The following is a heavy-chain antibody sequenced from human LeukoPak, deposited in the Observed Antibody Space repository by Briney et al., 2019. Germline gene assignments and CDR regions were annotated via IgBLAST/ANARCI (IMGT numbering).Heavy chain of an antibody. Sequence: ASVKVSCKASGYTFTGYYMNWVRQAPGQGLEWRGWIKPKRGGTKYAQKVQGRVTMTRDTSISTAYMELRRLRSDDTAVYYCARADYGDSRDEYNWFDPWGQGTLVTVSS. CDR2: IKPKRGGT. J-gene: IGHJ5*02. D-gene: IGHD4-17*01. CDR1: GYTFTGYY. CDR3: ARADYGDSRDEYNWFDP. V-gene: IGHV1-2*02.